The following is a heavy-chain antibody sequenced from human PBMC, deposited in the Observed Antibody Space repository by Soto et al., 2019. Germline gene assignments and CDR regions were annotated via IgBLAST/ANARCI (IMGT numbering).Heavy chain of an antibody. CDR2: MNPNSGNA. D-gene: IGHD2-15*01. Sequence: ASVKVSCKASGYTFTSYDINWVRQATGQGLEWMGWMNPNSGNAGYAQKFQGRVTITRNTSTSTAYMELSSLRSEDTAVYYCATSIVVVVAAAHPGAWFDPWGQGTLVTVSS. CDR1: GYTFTSYD. CDR3: ATSIVVVVAAAHPGAWFDP. J-gene: IGHJ5*02. V-gene: IGHV1-8*01.